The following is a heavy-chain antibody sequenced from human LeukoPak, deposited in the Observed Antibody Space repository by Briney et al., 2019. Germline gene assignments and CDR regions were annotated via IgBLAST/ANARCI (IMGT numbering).Heavy chain of an antibody. J-gene: IGHJ6*03. V-gene: IGHV3-23*01. CDR2: ISGSGGSR. Sequence: AGGSLRLSCAASGFTFSSYAMSWVRQAPGKGVEWVSAISGSGGSRYYADSVKGRFTISRDNSKNTLYLQMNSLRAEDTAVYYCAKATQGFYYYYMDVWGKGTTVTVSS. CDR3: AKATQGFYYYYMDV. CDR1: GFTFSSYA.